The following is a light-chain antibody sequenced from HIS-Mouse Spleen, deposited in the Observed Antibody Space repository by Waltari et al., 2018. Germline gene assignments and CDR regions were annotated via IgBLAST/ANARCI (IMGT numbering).Light chain of an antibody. CDR3: QQLNSYPPT. CDR1: QGISSY. CDR2: AAS. V-gene: IGKV1-9*01. Sequence: DIQLTQSPSFLSASVGDRVTIPCRARQGISSYLAWYQQKSGKAPKHLIYAASTLQSGVPSRFSGSGSGTEFTLTISSLQPEDFATYYCQQLNSYPPTFGQGTKVEIK. J-gene: IGKJ1*01.